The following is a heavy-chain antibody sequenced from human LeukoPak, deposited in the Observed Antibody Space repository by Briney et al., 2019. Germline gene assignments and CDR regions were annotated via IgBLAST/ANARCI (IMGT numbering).Heavy chain of an antibody. J-gene: IGHJ4*02. D-gene: IGHD4-17*01. CDR2: ISSSSSYI. V-gene: IGHV3-21*01. Sequence: GGSLRLSCAASGFTFSSYSMNWVRQAPGKGLEWVSSISSSSSYIYYADSVKGRFTISRDNAKNSLYLQMNSRRAEDTAVYYCARDNPDYGDYEVYWGQGTLVTVSS. CDR3: ARDNPDYGDYEVY. CDR1: GFTFSSYS.